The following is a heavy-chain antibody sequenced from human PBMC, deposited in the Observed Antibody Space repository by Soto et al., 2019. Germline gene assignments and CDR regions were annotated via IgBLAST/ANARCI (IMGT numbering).Heavy chain of an antibody. D-gene: IGHD2-2*02. CDR1: GFTFSIYS. J-gene: IGHJ4*02. V-gene: IGHV3-21*01. CDR2: ISSSSSYI. CDR3: ARDRGPAAAIRRRREFDY. Sequence: GGSLRLSCAASGFTFSIYSMNWVRQAPGKGLEWVSSISSSSSYIYYADSVKGRFTISRDNAKNSLYLQMNSLRAEDTAVYYCARDRGPAAAIRRRREFDYWGQGTLVNVSS.